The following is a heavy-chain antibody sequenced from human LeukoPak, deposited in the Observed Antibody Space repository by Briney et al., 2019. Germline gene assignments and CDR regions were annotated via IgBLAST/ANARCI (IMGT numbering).Heavy chain of an antibody. Sequence: GGSLRLSCAASTLTFSSHAMNWVRQAPGKGLEWVSAISSSGASTYYADSVKGRFTISRDNAENTLYLQMNGLRAEDTAIYYCAIKTIVVTMVRGIYLTFDYWGQGTLVTVSS. V-gene: IGHV3-23*01. CDR3: AIKTIVVTMVRGIYLTFDY. J-gene: IGHJ4*02. D-gene: IGHD3-10*01. CDR2: ISSSGAST. CDR1: TLTFSSHA.